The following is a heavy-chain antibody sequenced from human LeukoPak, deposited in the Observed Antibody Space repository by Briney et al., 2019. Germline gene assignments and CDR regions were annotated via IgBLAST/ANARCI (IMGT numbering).Heavy chain of an antibody. Sequence: GGSLRLSCAASGFTFSSYSISWIRQAPGKGLEWVSYISSNSGTIYYADSVKGRFTISRDNTKNSLFLQMNNLRAEDTAVYYCAKEGFCSSTSCPRSPFDPWGQGTLVTVSS. CDR1: GFTFSSYS. D-gene: IGHD2-2*01. CDR2: ISSNSGTI. CDR3: AKEGFCSSTSCPRSPFDP. J-gene: IGHJ5*02. V-gene: IGHV3-48*04.